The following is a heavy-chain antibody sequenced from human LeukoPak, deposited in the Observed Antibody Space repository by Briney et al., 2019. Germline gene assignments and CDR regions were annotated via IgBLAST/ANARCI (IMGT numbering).Heavy chain of an antibody. CDR3: AKPGIPGRYYFDY. CDR1: GFTFSSYA. Sequence: PGRSLRLSCAASGFTFSSYAMHWVRQAPGKGLEWVAVISYDGSNKYYADSVKGRFTISRDNSKNTLYLQMNSLRAEDTAVYYCAKPGIPGRYYFDYWGQGTLVTVSS. V-gene: IGHV3-30*04. D-gene: IGHD1-14*01. J-gene: IGHJ4*02. CDR2: ISYDGSNK.